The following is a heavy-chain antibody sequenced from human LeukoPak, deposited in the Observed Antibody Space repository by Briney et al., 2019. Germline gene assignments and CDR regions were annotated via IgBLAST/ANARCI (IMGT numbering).Heavy chain of an antibody. V-gene: IGHV3-23*01. Sequence: PGGSLRLSCAASGFTFSNNAMNWVRQAPGKGLEWVSSISGSGANTDYADSVKGRFTISRDDSQNTLYLQMNSLRADDTAVYFCATRLRNHFDYWGQGTQVTVSS. CDR1: GFTFSNNA. CDR2: ISGSGANT. CDR3: ATRLRNHFDY. J-gene: IGHJ4*02. D-gene: IGHD5-12*01.